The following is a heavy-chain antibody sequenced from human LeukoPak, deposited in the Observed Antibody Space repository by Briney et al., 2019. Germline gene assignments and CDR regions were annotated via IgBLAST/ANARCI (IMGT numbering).Heavy chain of an antibody. CDR1: GFTFSSYA. CDR2: ISYDGSNK. J-gene: IGHJ5*02. CDR3: ARDQLNCSGGSCRNWFDP. V-gene: IGHV3-30-3*01. Sequence: PGGSLRLSCAASGFTFSSYAMHWVRQAPGKGLEWVAVISYDGSNKCYADSVKGRFTISRDNSKNTLYLQMNSLRAEDTAVYYCARDQLNCSGGSCRNWFDPWGQGTLVTVSS. D-gene: IGHD2-15*01.